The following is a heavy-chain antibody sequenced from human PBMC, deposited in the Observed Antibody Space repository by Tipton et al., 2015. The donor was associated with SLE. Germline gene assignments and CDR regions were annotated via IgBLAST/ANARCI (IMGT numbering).Heavy chain of an antibody. CDR3: AKTRGFGELSLRSYFDY. V-gene: IGHV3-9*01. CDR1: GFTFDDHA. Sequence: RSLRLSCAASGFTFDDHAMHWVRVVPGKGLEWVSGISWNSGNIDYADSVKGRFTISRSNAEDFLYLEMNSLRPEDTALYFCAKTRGFGELSLRSYFDYWGQGIRVIVSS. D-gene: IGHD3-10*01. J-gene: IGHJ4*02. CDR2: ISWNSGNI.